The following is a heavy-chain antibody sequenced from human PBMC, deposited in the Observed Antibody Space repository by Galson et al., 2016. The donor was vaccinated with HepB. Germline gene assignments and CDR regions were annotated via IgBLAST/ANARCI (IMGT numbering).Heavy chain of an antibody. J-gene: IGHJ5*02. D-gene: IGHD5-12*01. CDR1: GFIFSSYW. Sequence: SLRLSCAASGFIFSSYWMTWVRQAPGKGLEWVADIKQDVSEKYYVDSVKGRFTISRDNAKNSLYLQMNSLRAEDTAVYYCARGIVATMGAWFDPWGQGTLVTVSS. CDR3: ARGIVATMGAWFDP. CDR2: IKQDVSEK. V-gene: IGHV3-7*04.